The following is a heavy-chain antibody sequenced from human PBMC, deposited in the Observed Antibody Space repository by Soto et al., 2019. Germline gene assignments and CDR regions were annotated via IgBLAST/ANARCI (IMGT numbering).Heavy chain of an antibody. CDR1: GFTFSSYW. CDR3: ATSAAAPGNY. J-gene: IGHJ4*02. Sequence: LRLSCAASGFTFSSYWMSWVRQAPGKGLEWVANVKQDGSATYYVDSVRGRFTISRDNAKNSLYLQMNSLRAEDTAVYYCATSAAAPGNYWGQGTLVTV. V-gene: IGHV3-7*01. D-gene: IGHD6-13*01. CDR2: VKQDGSAT.